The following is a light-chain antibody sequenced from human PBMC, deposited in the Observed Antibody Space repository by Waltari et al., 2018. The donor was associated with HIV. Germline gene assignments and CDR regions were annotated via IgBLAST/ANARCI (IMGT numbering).Light chain of an antibody. CDR3: QQYDNWPPYT. CDR1: QSVNNN. CDR2: GAS. V-gene: IGKV3-15*01. Sequence: EVVMTQSPATLSVSPGERATLSCRAGQSVNNNLAWYLQKPGQAPSLLIYGASTRAAGIAVRFSGSGSGTEFTLTISSRQSEDFAVYYCQQYDNWPPYTFGQGTKLEIK. J-gene: IGKJ2*01.